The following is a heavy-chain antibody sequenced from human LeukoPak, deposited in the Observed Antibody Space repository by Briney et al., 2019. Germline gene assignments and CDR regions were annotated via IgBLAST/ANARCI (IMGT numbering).Heavy chain of an antibody. J-gene: IGHJ6*03. CDR1: GGSISSYY. CDR2: IYYSGGT. D-gene: IGHD6-19*01. CDR3: ARGILMGGSGWYIYYYMDV. V-gene: IGHV4-59*01. Sequence: PSETLSLTCTVSGGSISSYYWSWIRQPPGKGLEWIGYIYYSGGTNYNPSLKSRVTTSVDTSKNQFSLKLSSVTAADTAVYYCARGILMGGSGWYIYYYMDVWGKGTTVTVSS.